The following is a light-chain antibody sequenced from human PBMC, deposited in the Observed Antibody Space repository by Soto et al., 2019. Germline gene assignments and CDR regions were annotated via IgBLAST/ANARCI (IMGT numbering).Light chain of an antibody. V-gene: IGLV2-14*01. CDR3: SSFTSSYTFV. CDR1: SSDVGGYKY. Sequence: QYTLTQPASVSGSPGQSIAISCTGTSSDVGGYKYVSWYQQHPGKAPKLLISEVSNRPSGVSDRFSGSKSGNTASLTISGLQAEDEADYYCSSFTSSYTFVFGSGTKVTVL. J-gene: IGLJ1*01. CDR2: EVS.